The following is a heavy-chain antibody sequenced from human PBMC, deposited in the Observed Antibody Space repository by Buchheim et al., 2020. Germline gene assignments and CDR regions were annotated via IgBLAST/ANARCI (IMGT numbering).Heavy chain of an antibody. V-gene: IGHV3-23*01. CDR1: GFTFSSYG. CDR2: ITSGDST. J-gene: IGHJ4*02. D-gene: IGHD6-19*01. Sequence: EVQLLESGGGLVQPGGSLRLSCGASGFTFSSYGMKWVRQAPGKGLEWVSGITSGDSTYYSASLKGRFTISRYHAKSTVSLHMNSLRAEDTALYYCAKGSNGGWYSYFDSWGQGTL. CDR3: AKGSNGGWYSYFDS.